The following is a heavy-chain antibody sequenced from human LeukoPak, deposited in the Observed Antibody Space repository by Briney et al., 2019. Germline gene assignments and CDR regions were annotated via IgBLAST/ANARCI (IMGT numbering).Heavy chain of an antibody. D-gene: IGHD2-2*01. CDR2: INPSGGST. Sequence: ASVKGSCKASGYTFTSYYMHWVRQAPGQGLEWMGIINPSGGSTSYAQKFQGRVTMARDTSTSTVYMELSSLRSEDTAVYYCARDVVVVPAAAERYIDYWGRGTLVTVSS. CDR3: ARDVVVVPAAAERYIDY. J-gene: IGHJ4*02. V-gene: IGHV1-46*01. CDR1: GYTFTSYY.